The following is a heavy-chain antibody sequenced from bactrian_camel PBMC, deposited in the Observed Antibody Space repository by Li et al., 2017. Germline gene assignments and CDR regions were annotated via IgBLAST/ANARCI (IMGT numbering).Heavy chain of an antibody. CDR3: AADASFCARKLWTGSPRY. CDR1: GYRYASYC. Sequence: QLVESGGGSVQAGGSLRLSCAASGYRYASYCMGWFRQAPGKEREGVAVLNGDGSTSYVDSVKGRFTISKDNAKNSLYLQMNGLKPEDTAMYYCAADASFCARKLWTGSPRYWGQGTQVTIS. CDR2: LNGDGST. V-gene: IGHV3S55*01. J-gene: IGHJ4*01. D-gene: IGHD8*01.